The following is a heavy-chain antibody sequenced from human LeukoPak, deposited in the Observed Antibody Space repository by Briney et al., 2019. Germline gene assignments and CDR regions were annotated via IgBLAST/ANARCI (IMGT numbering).Heavy chain of an antibody. Sequence: SENLSLNCTVSGGSISSSSYYWGWTRQPPGKGLEWIGSIYYSGSTYYNPSLKSRVTISVDTSKNQFSLKLSSVTAADTAVYYCARDLLYGGNSGIDYWGQGTLVTVSS. CDR3: ARDLLYGGNSGIDY. V-gene: IGHV4-39*07. D-gene: IGHD4-23*01. J-gene: IGHJ4*02. CDR1: GGSISSSSYY. CDR2: IYYSGST.